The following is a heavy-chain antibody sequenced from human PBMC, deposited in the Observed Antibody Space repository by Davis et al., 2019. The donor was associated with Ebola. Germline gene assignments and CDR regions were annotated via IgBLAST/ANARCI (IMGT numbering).Heavy chain of an antibody. D-gene: IGHD5-12*01. V-gene: IGHV3-21*05. CDR3: ARVSIVATTHYYYYGMDV. J-gene: IGHJ6*02. Sequence: GESLKISCAASGFTFSSYSMNWVRQAPGKGLEWVSYISSSSSYTNYADSVKGRFTISRDNDKNSLYLQMNSLKAEDTAVYYCARVSIVATTHYYYYGMDVWGQGTTVTVSS. CDR2: ISSSSSYT. CDR1: GFTFSSYS.